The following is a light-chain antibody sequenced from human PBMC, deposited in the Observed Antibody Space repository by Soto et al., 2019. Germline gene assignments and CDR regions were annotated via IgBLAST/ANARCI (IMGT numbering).Light chain of an antibody. V-gene: IGKV3-11*01. CDR3: QQYGNSPIT. J-gene: IGKJ5*01. Sequence: EIVLTQSPATLSLSPWERATLSCRASQSVSSYLAWYQHKPGQAPRLLIYDASNRATGTPARFSGSGSGTDFTLTISRLEPEDFAVYYCQQYGNSPITFGQGTRLEIK. CDR2: DAS. CDR1: QSVSSY.